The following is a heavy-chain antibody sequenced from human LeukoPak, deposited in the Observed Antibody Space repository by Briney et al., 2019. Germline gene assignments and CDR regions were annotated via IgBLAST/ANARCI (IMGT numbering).Heavy chain of an antibody. D-gene: IGHD3-22*01. Sequence: ASVKVSCKASGYTFTGYYMHWVRQAPGQGLEWMGWINPNSGGTNYAQKFQGRVTMTRDTSISTAYMELSRLRSDDTAVYYCAREPRPTYYYDSSQPDYWGQGTLVTVSS. CDR3: AREPRPTYYYDSSQPDY. CDR1: GYTFTGYY. J-gene: IGHJ4*02. CDR2: INPNSGGT. V-gene: IGHV1-2*02.